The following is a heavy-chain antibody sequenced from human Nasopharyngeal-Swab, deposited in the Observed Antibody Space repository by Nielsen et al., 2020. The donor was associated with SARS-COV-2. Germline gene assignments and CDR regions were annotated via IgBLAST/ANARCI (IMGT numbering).Heavy chain of an antibody. Sequence: ASVKVSCKASGYTFTSYDINWVRQATGQGLEWMGWMNPNSGNTGYAQKFQGRVTMTRNTSISTAYMELSRLRSDDTAVYYCARDLISNYYGSGSWSYYYYYGMDVWGQGTTVTVSS. CDR1: GYTFTSYD. CDR2: MNPNSGNT. D-gene: IGHD3-10*01. V-gene: IGHV1-8*01. J-gene: IGHJ6*02. CDR3: ARDLISNYYGSGSWSYYYYYGMDV.